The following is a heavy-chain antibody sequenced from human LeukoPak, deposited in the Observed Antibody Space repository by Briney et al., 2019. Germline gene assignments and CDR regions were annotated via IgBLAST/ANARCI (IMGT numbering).Heavy chain of an antibody. Sequence: PGGSLRLSCAASGFTFSRYWMSWVRQAPGKGLEWVANIQQDGSEEYYVDSVKGRFTISRDNAKSSLYLQMNSLRAEDTAVYYCARDRNEPWYSSSWHYGMDVWGQGTTVTVSS. D-gene: IGHD6-13*01. CDR3: ARDRNEPWYSSSWHYGMDV. V-gene: IGHV3-7*01. CDR1: GFTFSRYW. J-gene: IGHJ6*02. CDR2: IQQDGSEE.